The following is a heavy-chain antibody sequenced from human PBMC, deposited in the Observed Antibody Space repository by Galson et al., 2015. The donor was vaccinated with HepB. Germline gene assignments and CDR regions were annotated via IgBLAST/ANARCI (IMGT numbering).Heavy chain of an antibody. CDR1: EFTFHDYT. CDR3: ARPSGSYYFGAFDI. J-gene: IGHJ3*02. Sequence: SLRLSCAASEFTFHDYTLHWVRQAPGKGLEWVAVVSYDGGNTYYADSVRGRFTISRDNPKNTLYLQMNSLRAEDTAVYYCARPSGSYYFGAFDIWGRGTRVTVSS. D-gene: IGHD1-26*01. V-gene: IGHV3-30-3*01. CDR2: VSYDGGNT.